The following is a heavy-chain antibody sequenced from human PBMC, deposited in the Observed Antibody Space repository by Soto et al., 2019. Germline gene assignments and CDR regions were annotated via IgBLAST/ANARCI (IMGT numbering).Heavy chain of an antibody. CDR3: ARTRAADGSFLFDY. D-gene: IGHD6-13*01. Sequence: SGPTLVNPTQTLTLTCTFSGFSLSTSGMCVSWIRQPPGKTLDWLAVIDWDDEKFYSTSLKTRLTIPKDTSNNQVVLTMTNMDPEDTGTYYCARTRAADGSFLFDYWGQGTLVTVSS. CDR2: IDWDDEK. V-gene: IGHV2-70*01. J-gene: IGHJ4*02. CDR1: GFSLSTSGMC.